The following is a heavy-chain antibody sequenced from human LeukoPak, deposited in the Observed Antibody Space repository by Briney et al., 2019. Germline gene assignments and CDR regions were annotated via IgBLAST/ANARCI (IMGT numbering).Heavy chain of an antibody. CDR1: GFTFSSCA. V-gene: IGHV3-23*01. CDR3: ASPGYSYGTFDY. CDR2: ISGSGGST. Sequence: GGSLRLSCAASGFTFSSCAMSWVRQAPGKGLEWVSAISGSGGSTYYADSVKGRFTISRDNSKNTLYLQMNSLRAEDTAVYYCASPGYSYGTFDYWGQGTLVTVSS. J-gene: IGHJ4*02. D-gene: IGHD5-18*01.